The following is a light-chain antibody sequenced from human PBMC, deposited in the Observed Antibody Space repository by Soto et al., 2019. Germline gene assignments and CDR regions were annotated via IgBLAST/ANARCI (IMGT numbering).Light chain of an antibody. CDR2: DAS. CDR1: QTFGRTY. V-gene: IGKV3-20*01. CDR3: QLFGTSPLYT. J-gene: IGKJ4*01. Sequence: ESVLTQSQGTLSVSPGERVTLSCRASQTFGRTYLAWYQQKPGQSPRLLIYDASSRATGIPDRFSGSGSGTDFTRAIGRLEPEGYAVYHCQLFGTSPLYTLGGGTNVDIK.